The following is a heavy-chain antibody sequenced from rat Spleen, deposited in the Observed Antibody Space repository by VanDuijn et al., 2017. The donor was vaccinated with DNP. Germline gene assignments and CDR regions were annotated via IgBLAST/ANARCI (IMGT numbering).Heavy chain of an antibody. D-gene: IGHD4-3*01. CDR1: GYSITSAYR. CDR3: AKDPRDFDY. CDR2: ISSAGST. V-gene: IGHV3-3*01. Sequence: EVQLQESGPGLVKPSQSLSLTCSVTGYSITSAYRWNWIRKFPGNKLEWMGFISSAGSTNYNPSLKSRISITRETSKNQFFLQLRSVTTEDTATCYCAKDPRDFDYWGQGVMVTVSS. J-gene: IGHJ2*01.